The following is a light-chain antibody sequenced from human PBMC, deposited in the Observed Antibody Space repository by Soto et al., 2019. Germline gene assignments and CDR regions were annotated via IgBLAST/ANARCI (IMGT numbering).Light chain of an antibody. CDR1: QSVSSSY. V-gene: IGKV3-20*01. CDR3: QQYGSSPYT. J-gene: IGKJ2*01. Sequence: EIVLTQSPGTLSLSPGERATLSCRASQSVSSSYLAWYQQKPGQAPRRLIYGASSRATGIPDRFSGSGSGTDCTLTISRLEPEDFAVYYCQQYGSSPYTFGQGTKLEIK. CDR2: GAS.